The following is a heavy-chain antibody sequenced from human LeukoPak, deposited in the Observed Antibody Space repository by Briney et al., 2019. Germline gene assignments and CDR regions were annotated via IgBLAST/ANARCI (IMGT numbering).Heavy chain of an antibody. CDR2: TSYDGSNK. J-gene: IGHJ4*02. V-gene: IGHV3-30*04. CDR1: GFTFNTYS. Sequence: PGKSLTLSCVASGFTFNTYSMHWVRQAQGRGLEWVAATSYDGSNKYYTYSVTGRFTIFRDNYDKPLYLRMNSLRSEDTALYYCARGQFDSGGLDSWGQGTLVTVSP. D-gene: IGHD3-10*01. CDR3: ARGQFDSGGLDS.